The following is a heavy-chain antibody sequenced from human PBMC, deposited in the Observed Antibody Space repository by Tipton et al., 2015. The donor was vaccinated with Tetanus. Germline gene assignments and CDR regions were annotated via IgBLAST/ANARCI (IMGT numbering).Heavy chain of an antibody. Sequence: QLVQSGAEMKKPGASVKVSCKASGYTFTGYYIYWVRQAPGQGLEWMGWIDPNSGGTVYAQKFQGRVTMTRDTSISTAYMELRSLRFDDTAVYYCARDRGDYIYYGMDVWGPRDNGHRLF. V-gene: IGHV1-2*02. CDR1: GYTFTGYY. CDR2: IDPNSGGT. J-gene: IGHJ6*02. D-gene: IGHD3-22*01. CDR3: ARDRGDYIYYGMDV.